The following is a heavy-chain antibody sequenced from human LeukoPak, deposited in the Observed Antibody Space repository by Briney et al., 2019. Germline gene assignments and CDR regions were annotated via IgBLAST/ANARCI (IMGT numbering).Heavy chain of an antibody. Sequence: GGSLRLSCAASGFTFSSYGIHWVRQAPGKGLEWVAVISYDGSNRYYVDSVKGRFTISRNNSKNTLYLQMNSLRDENTAVYYCAKDRGEQWLVTSFDYWGQGTLVTVSS. CDR1: GFTFSSYG. D-gene: IGHD6-19*01. V-gene: IGHV3-30*18. J-gene: IGHJ4*02. CDR3: AKDRGEQWLVTSFDY. CDR2: ISYDGSNR.